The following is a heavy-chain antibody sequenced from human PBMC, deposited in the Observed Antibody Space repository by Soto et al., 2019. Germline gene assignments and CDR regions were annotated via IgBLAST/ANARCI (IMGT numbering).Heavy chain of an antibody. Sequence: SETLSLTCTVSGGSISSGDYYWSWIRQPPGKGLEWIGYIYYSGSTYYNPSLKSRVTISVDTSKNQFSLKLSSVTAADTAVYYCARGYHYYDSSGYLYWGQGTLVTVSS. CDR1: GGSISSGDYY. D-gene: IGHD3-22*01. CDR2: IYYSGST. V-gene: IGHV4-30-4*01. J-gene: IGHJ4*02. CDR3: ARGYHYYDSSGYLY.